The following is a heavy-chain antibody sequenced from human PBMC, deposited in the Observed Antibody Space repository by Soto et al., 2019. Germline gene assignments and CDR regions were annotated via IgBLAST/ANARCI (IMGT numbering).Heavy chain of an antibody. D-gene: IGHD3-10*01. J-gene: IGHJ4*02. CDR1: GFTFNNYA. V-gene: IGHV3-23*01. CDR3: AKGRGGSGSLTPRVDF. Sequence: EVQLLESGGGLVQPGGSLRLSCAASGFTFNNYAMTWVRQAPGKRLEWVAAISGGGDTTSYADSVKGRFTVSRDGSKNPLYLQMSSLRAEDTALYYCAKGRGGSGSLTPRVDFWGQGTLVTVSS. CDR2: ISGGGDTT.